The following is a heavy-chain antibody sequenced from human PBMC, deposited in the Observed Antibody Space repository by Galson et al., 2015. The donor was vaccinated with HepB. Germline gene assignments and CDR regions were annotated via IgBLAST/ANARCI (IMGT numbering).Heavy chain of an antibody. D-gene: IGHD3-10*01. CDR2: IWYDGSNK. J-gene: IGHJ6*02. Sequence: SLRLSCAASGFTFSSYGMHWVRQAPGKGLEWVAVIWYDGSNKYYADSVKGRFTISRDNSKNTLYLQMNSLRAEDTAVYYCARDRTDYYHYYYYGMDVWGQGTTVTVSS. CDR1: GFTFSSYG. CDR3: ARDRTDYYHYYYYGMDV. V-gene: IGHV3-33*08.